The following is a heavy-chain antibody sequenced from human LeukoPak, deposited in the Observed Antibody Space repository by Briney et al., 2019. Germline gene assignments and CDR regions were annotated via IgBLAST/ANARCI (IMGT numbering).Heavy chain of an antibody. CDR1: GYTLTELS. CDR2: FDPEDGET. CDR3: ASSLYDSSGLFDY. D-gene: IGHD3-22*01. V-gene: IGHV1-24*01. Sequence: ASVKVSCKVSGYTLTELSMHWVRQAPGKGLEWMGGFDPEDGETIYAQKFQGRVTMTEDTSTSTAYMELRSLRSDDTAVYYCASSLYDSSGLFDYWGQGTLVTVSS. J-gene: IGHJ4*02.